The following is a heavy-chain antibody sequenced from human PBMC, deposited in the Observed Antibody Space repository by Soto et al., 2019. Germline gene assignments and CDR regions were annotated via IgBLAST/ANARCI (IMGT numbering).Heavy chain of an antibody. V-gene: IGHV4-31*03. D-gene: IGHD6-19*01. CDR1: GGSISSGGYY. CDR2: IYYSGST. Sequence: QVQLQESGPGLVKPSQTLSLTCTVSGGSISSGGYYWSWIRQHPGKGLEWIGYIYYSGSTYYNPSLKSRVTISVDTSKNQFSLKLSSVTVADTAVYYCARDSSSGWYHVLWGRGTLVTVSS. J-gene: IGHJ2*01. CDR3: ARDSSSGWYHVL.